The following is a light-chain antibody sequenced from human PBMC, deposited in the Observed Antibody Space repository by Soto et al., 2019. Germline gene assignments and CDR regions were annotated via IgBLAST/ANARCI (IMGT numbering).Light chain of an antibody. CDR2: DAS. V-gene: IGKV1-5*01. Sequence: DIQMTQSPSSLSASVGDRVTITCRASQSISSWLAWYQQKPGKAPKLLIYDASSLESWVPSRFSGSGSETDFTLTINNLQPDDFATYYCQQYDSYSPRTFGQGTKVDIK. J-gene: IGKJ1*01. CDR3: QQYDSYSPRT. CDR1: QSISSW.